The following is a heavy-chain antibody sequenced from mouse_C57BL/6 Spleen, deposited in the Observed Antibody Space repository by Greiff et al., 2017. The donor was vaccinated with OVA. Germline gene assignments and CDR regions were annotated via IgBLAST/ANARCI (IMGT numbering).Heavy chain of an antibody. CDR2: INPNNGGT. J-gene: IGHJ2*01. CDR3: ARSLNSSDC. Sequence: EVQLQQSGPELVKPGASVKMSCKASGYTFTDYNMHWVKQSHGKSLEWIGCINPNNGGTSYNQKFKGQATLTVNTSSSTAYMELRRLTSEASAVYDCARSLNSSDCWGQGTTLTVSS. V-gene: IGHV1-22*01. CDR1: GYTFTDYN.